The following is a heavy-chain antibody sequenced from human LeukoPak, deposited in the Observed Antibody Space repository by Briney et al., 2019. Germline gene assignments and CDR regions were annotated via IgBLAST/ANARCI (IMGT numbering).Heavy chain of an antibody. CDR2: INSDGSTT. CDR1: GFTFSSYW. V-gene: IGHV3-74*01. D-gene: IGHD6-19*01. CDR3: ARSRWLDAFDY. Sequence: GGSLRLSCAASGFTFSSYWMHWVRQAPGKGLVWVSRINSDGSTTSYADSVKGRFTISRDNAKNTLYLQMNSLRADDTAVYYCARSRWLDAFDYWGQGTLVTVSS. J-gene: IGHJ4*02.